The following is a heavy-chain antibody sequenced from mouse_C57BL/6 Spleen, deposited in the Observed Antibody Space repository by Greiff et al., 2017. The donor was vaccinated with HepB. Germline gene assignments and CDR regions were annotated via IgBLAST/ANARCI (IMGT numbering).Heavy chain of an antibody. D-gene: IGHD2-3*01. Sequence: QVQLQQSGTELVKPGASVKLSCKASGYTFTSYWMHWVKQRPGQGLEWIGNINPSNGGTNYNEKFKSKATLTVDKSSSTAYMQLSSLTSEDSAVYYCARWILRQSYFDYWGQGTTLTVSS. J-gene: IGHJ2*01. CDR2: INPSNGGT. V-gene: IGHV1-53*01. CDR3: ARWILRQSYFDY. CDR1: GYTFTSYW.